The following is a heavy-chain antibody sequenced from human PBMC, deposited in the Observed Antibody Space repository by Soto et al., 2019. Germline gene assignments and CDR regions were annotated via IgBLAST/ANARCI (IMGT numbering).Heavy chain of an antibody. CDR2: INDDGDTA. CDR3: AKGPCNTISCTGRDDA. Sequence: DVHLLESGGALVQPGGSLRLSCAASGFAFSTYAMTWVRQAPGKGLEWVSGINDDGDTAFYADSVKGRFTISRDNSKNTLYLQLNSLRAEDTAIYYCAKGPCNTISCTGRDDAWGQGTLVIVSS. V-gene: IGHV3-23*01. J-gene: IGHJ5*02. D-gene: IGHD3-10*01. CDR1: GFAFSTYA.